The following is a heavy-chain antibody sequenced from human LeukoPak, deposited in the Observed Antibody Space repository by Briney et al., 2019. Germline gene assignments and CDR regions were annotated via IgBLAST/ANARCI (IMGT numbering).Heavy chain of an antibody. Sequence: GGSLRLSCAASGFTLSNYWMHWVRQAPGKGLVWVSRIQGDGSNTNYADSVKGRFSISRDNAKNTVYLQMTSLWAEDTGTYYCSRGTSAGGPISPFDFWGQGTVVTVSS. D-gene: IGHD4-23*01. CDR2: IQGDGSNT. V-gene: IGHV3-74*01. J-gene: IGHJ4*02. CDR3: SRGTSAGGPISPFDF. CDR1: GFTLSNYW.